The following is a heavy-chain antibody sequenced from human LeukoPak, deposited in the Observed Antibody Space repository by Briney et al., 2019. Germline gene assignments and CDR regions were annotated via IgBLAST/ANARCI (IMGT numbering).Heavy chain of an antibody. CDR3: ARLDYYDSNGMDV. CDR1: GYSFPTYW. J-gene: IGHJ6*02. CDR2: IYPGDSDT. D-gene: IGHD3-22*01. Sequence: GESLKISCKGSGYSFPTYWIGWVRKIPGKGLECLGVIYPGDSDTIYSPSFQGQVTISADKSISTAYLQWSSLKASDTAMYYCARLDYYDSNGMDVWGQGTTVTVSS. V-gene: IGHV5-51*01.